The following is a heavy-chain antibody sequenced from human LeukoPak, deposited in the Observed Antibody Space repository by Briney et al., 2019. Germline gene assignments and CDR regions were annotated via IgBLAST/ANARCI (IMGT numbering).Heavy chain of an antibody. Sequence: GGSLRLSCAASGFTFSSYAMSWFRQAPGKGLEWVSFISDSGGSTYYADSVKGRFTISRDNSKNTLYLQMSSLRAEDMAIYYCAKDASARPSDYWGPGTLVTVSS. CDR3: AKDASARPSDY. CDR2: ISDSGGST. J-gene: IGHJ4*02. CDR1: GFTFSSYA. V-gene: IGHV3-23*01.